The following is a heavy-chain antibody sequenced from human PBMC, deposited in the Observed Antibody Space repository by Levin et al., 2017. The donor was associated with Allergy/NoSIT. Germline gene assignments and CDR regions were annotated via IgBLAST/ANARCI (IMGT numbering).Heavy chain of an antibody. CDR1: GGSVSSGSYY. CDR2: IYYSGST. CDR3: ARETLSATVVTDDFDI. D-gene: IGHD4-23*01. J-gene: IGHJ3*02. Sequence: PSETLSLTCTVSGGSVSSGSYYWSWIRQPPGKGLEWIGYIYYSGSTNYNPSLKSRVTISVDTSNNQFSLKLSSVTAADTAVYYCARETLSATVVTDDFDIWGQGTMVTVSS. V-gene: IGHV4-61*01.